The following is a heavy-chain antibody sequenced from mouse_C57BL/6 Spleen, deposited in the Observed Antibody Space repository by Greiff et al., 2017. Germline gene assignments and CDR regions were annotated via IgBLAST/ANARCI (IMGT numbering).Heavy chain of an antibody. J-gene: IGHJ2*01. V-gene: IGHV1-80*01. Sequence: VQLQQSGAELVKPGASVKISCKASGYAFSSYWMNWVKQRPGKGLEWIGQIYPGDGDTNYNGKFKGKATLTADKSSSTAYMQLSSLTSEDSAVYFCARSSYYGSSYVYFDYWGQGTTLTVSS. CDR1: GYAFSSYW. CDR3: ARSSYYGSSYVYFDY. CDR2: IYPGDGDT. D-gene: IGHD1-1*01.